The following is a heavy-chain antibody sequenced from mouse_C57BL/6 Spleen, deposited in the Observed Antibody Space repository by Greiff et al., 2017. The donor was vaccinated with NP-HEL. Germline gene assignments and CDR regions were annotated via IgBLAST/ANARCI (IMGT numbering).Heavy chain of an antibody. V-gene: IGHV1-55*01. CDR1: GYTFTSYW. CDR2: IYPGSGST. D-gene: IGHD2-2*01. Sequence: QVQLQQPGAELVKPGASVKMSCKASGYTFTSYWITWVKQRPGQGLEWIGDIYPGSGSTNYNEKFKSKATLTVDTSSSTAYMQLSSLTSVDSAVYFCALSTMVTTRWYFDVWGTGTTGTVSS. CDR3: ALSTMVTTRWYFDV. J-gene: IGHJ1*03.